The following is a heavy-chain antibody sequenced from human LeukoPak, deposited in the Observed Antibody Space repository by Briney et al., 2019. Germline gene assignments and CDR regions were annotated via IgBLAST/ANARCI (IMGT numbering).Heavy chain of an antibody. CDR1: GYTFTGYF. V-gene: IGHV1-2*02. Sequence: ASVKVSCKASGYTFTGYFMHWVRQAPGQGLEWMGWINPNSGGTNYAQKFQGRVTMTRDTSISTAYMELSRLRSDDTAVYYCARSKNIAGAGTGVGYWGQGTLVTVSS. CDR2: INPNSGGT. D-gene: IGHD6-13*01. J-gene: IGHJ4*02. CDR3: ARSKNIAGAGTGVGY.